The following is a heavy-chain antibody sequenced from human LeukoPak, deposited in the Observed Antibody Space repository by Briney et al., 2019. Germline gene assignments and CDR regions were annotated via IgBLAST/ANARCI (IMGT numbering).Heavy chain of an antibody. D-gene: IGHD1-14*01. J-gene: IGHJ6*04. Sequence: QTGGSLRLSCTASGFIFGDYAMSWVRQAPGKGLEWVGFIRSKAYGGTTEYAASVKGRFTISRDDSKSIAYLQMNSLKTEDTAVYYCTSSGRVSYYYYGMDVWGKGTTVTVSS. CDR2: IRSKAYGGTT. V-gene: IGHV3-49*04. CDR3: TSSGRVSYYYYGMDV. CDR1: GFIFGDYA.